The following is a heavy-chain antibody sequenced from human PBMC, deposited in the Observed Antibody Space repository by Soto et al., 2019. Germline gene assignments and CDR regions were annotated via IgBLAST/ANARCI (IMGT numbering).Heavy chain of an antibody. Sequence: GAPVKGACPTSGASMTSSETCCLLQAPGQGLEWMGWISAYNGNTNYAQKLQGRVTMTTDTSTSTAYMELRSLRSDDTAMPVSAADSPTSYVLCLDVWR. CDR2: ISAYNGNT. CDR3: AADSPTSYVLCLDV. D-gene: IGHD3-16*01. J-gene: IGHJ3*01. V-gene: IGHV1-18*01. CDR1: GASMTSSE.